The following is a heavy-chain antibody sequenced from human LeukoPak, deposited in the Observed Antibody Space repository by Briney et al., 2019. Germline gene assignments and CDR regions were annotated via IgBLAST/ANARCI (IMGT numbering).Heavy chain of an antibody. V-gene: IGHV1-18*01. Sequence: GASVKVSCKASGYTFTSYGISWVRQAPGQGLEWMGWISAYNGNTNYAQKLQGRVTMTTDTSTSTAYMELRSLRSDDTAVYYCATSRDYGSGSYYTYYYGMDVCSQGTTVTVSS. CDR3: ATSRDYGSGSYYTYYYGMDV. D-gene: IGHD3-10*01. CDR1: GYTFTSYG. CDR2: ISAYNGNT. J-gene: IGHJ6*02.